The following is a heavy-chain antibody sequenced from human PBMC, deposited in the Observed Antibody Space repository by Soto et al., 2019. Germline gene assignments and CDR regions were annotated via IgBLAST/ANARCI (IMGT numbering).Heavy chain of an antibody. CDR2: ISYDGSNK. J-gene: IGHJ4*02. D-gene: IGHD3-22*01. Sequence: LRLSCAASGFTFSSYGMHWFRQAPGKGLEWVAVISYDGSNKYYADSVKGRFTISRDNSKNSLYLQMNILRAEDTALYYCTKDTYYHDSSGYYIFDYWGQGTLVTVSS. V-gene: IGHV3-30*18. CDR3: TKDTYYHDSSGYYIFDY. CDR1: GFTFSSYG.